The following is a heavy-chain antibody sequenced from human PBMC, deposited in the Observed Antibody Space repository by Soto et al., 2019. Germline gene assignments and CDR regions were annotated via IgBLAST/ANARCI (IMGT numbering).Heavy chain of an antibody. V-gene: IGHV1-3*01. CDR2: INAGNGNT. D-gene: IGHD1-26*01. Sequence: GASVKVSCKASGYTFTSYAMHWVRQAPGQRLEWMGWINAGNGNTKYSQKFQGRVTITRDTSASTAYMELSSLRSEDTAVYYCARGPSTQVGATRKLWFDPWGQGTLVTVSS. J-gene: IGHJ5*02. CDR3: ARGPSTQVGATRKLWFDP. CDR1: GYTFTSYA.